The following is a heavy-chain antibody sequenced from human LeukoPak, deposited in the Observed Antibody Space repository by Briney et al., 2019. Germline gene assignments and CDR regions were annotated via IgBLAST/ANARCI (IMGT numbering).Heavy chain of an antibody. Sequence: ASVTVSCTASGYTFTSYYMHRVRQAPGQGLEWMGIINPSGGSTSYAQKFQGRVTMTRDTSTSTVYMELSSLRSEDTAVYYCARDASGSYEIDYWGQGTLVTVSS. CDR3: ARDASGSYEIDY. CDR1: GYTFTSYY. V-gene: IGHV1-46*01. D-gene: IGHD1-26*01. CDR2: INPSGGST. J-gene: IGHJ4*02.